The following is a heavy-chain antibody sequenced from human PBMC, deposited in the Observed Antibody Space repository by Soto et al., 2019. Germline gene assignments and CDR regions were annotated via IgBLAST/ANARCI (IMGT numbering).Heavy chain of an antibody. CDR2: IYYSGST. J-gene: IGHJ4*02. Sequence: SETLSLTCTVSGGSISSYYWSWIRQPPGKGLEWIGYIYYSGSTNYNPSLKSRVTISVDTSKNQFSLKLSSVTAADTAVYYCAKTGITIFGVFDSWGQGTLVTVSS. CDR1: GGSISSYY. D-gene: IGHD3-3*01. V-gene: IGHV4-59*12. CDR3: AKTGITIFGVFDS.